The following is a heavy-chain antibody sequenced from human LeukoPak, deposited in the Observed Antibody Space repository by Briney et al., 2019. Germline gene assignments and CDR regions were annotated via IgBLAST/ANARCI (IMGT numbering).Heavy chain of an antibody. J-gene: IGHJ6*03. CDR2: IRNKAYGGTT. Sequence: SGGSLRLSCTASGFTFGDYALSWVRQAPGKGLEWVGFIRNKAYGGTTEYAASVKDRFAISRDDSTASVHLQMNGLKTEDTAVYYCTRSSSGGYHFYYYMDVWGKGTTVTVSS. D-gene: IGHD3-22*01. CDR3: TRSSSGGYHFYYYMDV. CDR1: GFTFGDYA. V-gene: IGHV3-49*04.